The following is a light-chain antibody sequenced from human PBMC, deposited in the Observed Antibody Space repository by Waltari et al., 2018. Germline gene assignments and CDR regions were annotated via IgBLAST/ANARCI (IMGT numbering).Light chain of an antibody. V-gene: IGKV3-15*01. CDR3: HQYNSWPPYT. Sequence: EIVMTQSPATLSVSPGERATLSCRASQSVSSNLAWYQQKPGQAPRLLIYGASTRATGIAARFSGSGSGTEFTLTISSLQSEDFAVYYCHQYNSWPPYTFGQGTKLEIK. CDR1: QSVSSN. CDR2: GAS. J-gene: IGKJ2*01.